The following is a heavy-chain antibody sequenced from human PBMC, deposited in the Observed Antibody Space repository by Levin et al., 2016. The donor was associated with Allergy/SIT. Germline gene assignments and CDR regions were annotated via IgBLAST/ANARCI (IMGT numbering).Heavy chain of an antibody. CDR1: GGSFSGYY. D-gene: IGHD3-16*02. Sequence: SETLSLTCAVYGGSFSGYYWSWIRQPPGKGLEWIGEINHSGSTNYNPSLKSRVTISVDTSKNQFSLKLSSVTAADTAVYYCARGYPPRLSLYYYYYYMDVWGKGTTVTVSS. CDR2: INHSGST. J-gene: IGHJ6*03. V-gene: IGHV4-34*01. CDR3: ARGYPPRLSLYYYYYYMDV.